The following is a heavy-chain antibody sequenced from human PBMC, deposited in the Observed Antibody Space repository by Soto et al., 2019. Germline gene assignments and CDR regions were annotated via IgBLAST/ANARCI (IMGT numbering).Heavy chain of an antibody. V-gene: IGHV3-74*01. CDR3: AKDRGEEGVKRLEWFGGMVV. CDR1: GFSVSNYW. Sequence: GGSLRLSCAASGFSVSNYWMNWVRHAPGKGLVWVSHIKSDGTTSYADSVGGRFTASRDDAKNTFYLQMNGLRAEDTAVYYCAKDRGEEGVKRLEWFGGMVVWGHGTTVTVSS. D-gene: IGHD3-3*01. CDR2: IKSDGTT. J-gene: IGHJ6*02.